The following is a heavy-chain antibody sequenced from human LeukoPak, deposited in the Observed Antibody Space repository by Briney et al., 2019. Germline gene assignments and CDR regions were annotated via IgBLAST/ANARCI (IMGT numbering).Heavy chain of an antibody. Sequence: PGGSLRLSCAASGFTFNNYGVYWVRQAPGKGLEWVAFIRYDSSHEYYADSVEGRFTISRDNSKNTVYLQMNSLRDEDTAVYYCAKERVTTIFGVIINAFDVWGQGTMVTVSS. CDR1: GFTFNNYG. CDR3: AKERVTTIFGVIINAFDV. D-gene: IGHD3-3*01. V-gene: IGHV3-30*02. J-gene: IGHJ3*01. CDR2: IRYDSSHE.